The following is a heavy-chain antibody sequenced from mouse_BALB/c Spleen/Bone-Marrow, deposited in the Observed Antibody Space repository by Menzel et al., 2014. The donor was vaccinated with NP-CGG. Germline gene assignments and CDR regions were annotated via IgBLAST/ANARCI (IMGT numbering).Heavy chain of an antibody. D-gene: IGHD2-1*01. CDR3: ARGGNYAWFAC. Sequence: VQLKESGGGLVQPGGSRKLSCAASGFTFSSFGMHWVRQAPEKGLEWVAYISSGSSTIYYADTVKGRFTISRDNPKNTLFLQMTSLRSEDTAMYYCARGGNYAWFACWGQGTLVTVSA. V-gene: IGHV5-17*02. CDR2: ISSGSSTI. CDR1: GFTFSSFG. J-gene: IGHJ3*01.